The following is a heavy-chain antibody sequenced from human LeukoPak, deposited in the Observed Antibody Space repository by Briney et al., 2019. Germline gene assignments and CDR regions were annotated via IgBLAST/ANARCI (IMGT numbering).Heavy chain of an antibody. Sequence: SQTLSLTSTVSGGSISSGGYYWSWIRQHPGKGLEWIGYIYYSGSTYYNPSLKSRVTIAVDTSKNQFSLKLSSVTAADTAVYYCARGVGYCSGGSCYFGGNFDYWGQGTLVTVSS. D-gene: IGHD2-15*01. CDR1: GGSISSGGYY. J-gene: IGHJ4*02. CDR3: ARGVGYCSGGSCYFGGNFDY. V-gene: IGHV4-31*03. CDR2: IYYSGST.